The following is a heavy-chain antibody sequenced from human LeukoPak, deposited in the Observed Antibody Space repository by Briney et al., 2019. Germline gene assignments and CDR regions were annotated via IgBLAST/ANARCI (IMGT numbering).Heavy chain of an antibody. CDR1: GYSSTNYW. CDR2: IYPDDSDT. J-gene: IGHJ5*02. CDR3: ARQGDGYINNDFGA. Sequence: GASLKISSKGSGYSSTNYWICWVRQMPGKGLEWMGIIYPDDSDTRYNPSFQGKVTTSADKTTTTAYLRWRSLKASDTAMYYCARQGDGYINNDFGARGQGTTVTSST. V-gene: IGHV5-51*01. D-gene: IGHD5-24*01.